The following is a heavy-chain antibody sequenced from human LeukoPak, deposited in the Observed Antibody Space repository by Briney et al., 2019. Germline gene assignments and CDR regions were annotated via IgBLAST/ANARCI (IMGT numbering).Heavy chain of an antibody. CDR2: INPSGGST. CDR1: GYTFTRYY. V-gene: IGHV1-46*01. Sequence: GASVKVSCKASGYTFTRYYMHWVRQAPGQGLEWMGIINPSGGSTSYAQKFQGSTTMTRNMSTSTVYKELSSLRSEDTAVYYCARDPKDDSSGYYSFDYWGQGTLVTVSS. D-gene: IGHD3-22*01. J-gene: IGHJ4*02. CDR3: ARDPKDDSSGYYSFDY.